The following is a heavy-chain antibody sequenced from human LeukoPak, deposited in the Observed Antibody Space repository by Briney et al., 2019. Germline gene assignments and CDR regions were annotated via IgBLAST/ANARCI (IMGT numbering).Heavy chain of an antibody. CDR1: GGSISSYY. V-gene: IGHV4-59*08. CDR2: IYYSGST. Sequence: SETLSLTCYVSGGSISSYYWSWIRQPPGKGLEWIGYIYYSGSTNYNPSLKSRVTISVDTSKNQFSLKLSSVTAADTAVYYCARQPYYYDSSGYPIDNWGQGTLVTVSS. D-gene: IGHD3-22*01. J-gene: IGHJ4*02. CDR3: ARQPYYYDSSGYPIDN.